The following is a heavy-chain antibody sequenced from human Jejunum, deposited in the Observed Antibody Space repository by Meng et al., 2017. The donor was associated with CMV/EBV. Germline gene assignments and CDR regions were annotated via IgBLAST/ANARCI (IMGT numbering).Heavy chain of an antibody. CDR1: SLSTSRPH. J-gene: IGHJ4*02. CDR2: IYDSGSA. D-gene: IGHD6-19*01. Sequence: SLSTSRPHWGWIRQPPGKGLEWIGNIYDSGSAYYNPSLKSRVSISKDTSKNQFSLRLDSVTAADTAVYYCARVRVHSSGWRPSDYWGRGTLVTVSS. V-gene: IGHV4-39*07. CDR3: ARVRVHSSGWRPSDY.